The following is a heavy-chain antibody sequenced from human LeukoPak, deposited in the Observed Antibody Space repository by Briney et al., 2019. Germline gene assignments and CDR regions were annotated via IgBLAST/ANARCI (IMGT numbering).Heavy chain of an antibody. CDR1: GFNSEDHA. D-gene: IGHD4-23*01. CDR3: AKDLYGGNPGGGFDY. V-gene: IGHV3-30*18. CDR2: ISYDGSNK. Sequence: GGSLRLSCVVSGFNSEDHAMHWVRQAPGKGLEWVAVISYDGSNKYYADSVKGRFTISRDNSKNTLYLQMNSLRAEDTAVYYCAKDLYGGNPGGGFDYWGQGTLVTVSS. J-gene: IGHJ4*02.